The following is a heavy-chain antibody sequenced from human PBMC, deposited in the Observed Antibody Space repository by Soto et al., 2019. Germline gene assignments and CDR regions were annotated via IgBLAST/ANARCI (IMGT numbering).Heavy chain of an antibody. J-gene: IGHJ5*02. V-gene: IGHV4-31*11. CDR1: GGSISSDGYY. CDR3: ARTGADYYGSGSYHWFDP. Sequence: QVQLQESGPGLMKPSQTLSLTCAVSGGSISSDGYYWSWIRQHPGKGLEWIGYIYYSGSTYYNPSLKSRVTISVDTSKNQFSLKLSSVTAADTAVYYCARTGADYYGSGSYHWFDPWGQGTLVTVSS. D-gene: IGHD3-10*01. CDR2: IYYSGST.